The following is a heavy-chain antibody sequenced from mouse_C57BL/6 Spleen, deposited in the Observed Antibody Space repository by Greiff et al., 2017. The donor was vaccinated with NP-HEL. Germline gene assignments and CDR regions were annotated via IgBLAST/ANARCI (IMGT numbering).Heavy chain of an antibody. V-gene: IGHV1-80*01. CDR2: IYPGDGDT. D-gene: IGHD3-3*01. CDR3: ARGGLGRGYFDY. CDR1: GYAFSSYW. Sequence: VKLMESGAELVKPGASVKISCKASGYAFSSYWMNWVKQRPGKGLEWIGQIYPGDGDTNYNGKFKGKATLTADKSSSTAYMQLSSLTSEDSAVYFCARGGLGRGYFDYWGQGTTLTVSS. J-gene: IGHJ2*01.